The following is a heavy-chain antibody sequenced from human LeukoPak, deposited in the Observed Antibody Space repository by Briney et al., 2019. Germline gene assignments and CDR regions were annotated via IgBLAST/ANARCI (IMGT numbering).Heavy chain of an antibody. D-gene: IGHD2-15*01. CDR3: ARGLYCSGGSCRFDY. CDR1: GYSFTSSW. V-gene: IGHV5-51*01. CDR2: IYPGDSDI. J-gene: IGHJ4*02. Sequence: GESLKISCEGSGYSFTSSWIGWVRQMPGKGLEWMGIIYPGDSDIRYSPSFQGQVTISADKSITTAYLQWSSLKASDTAIYYCARGLYCSGGSCRFDYWGQGTLATASS.